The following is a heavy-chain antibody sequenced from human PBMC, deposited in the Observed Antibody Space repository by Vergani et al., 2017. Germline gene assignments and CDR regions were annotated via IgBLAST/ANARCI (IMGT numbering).Heavy chain of an antibody. CDR2: ISGSGGST. CDR1: GFTFSSYA. V-gene: IGHV3-23*01. J-gene: IGHJ6*02. CDR3: AKEVVVAATSHYYYYYGMDV. D-gene: IGHD2-15*01. Sequence: SGGSLRLSCAASGFTFSSYAMSWVRQAPGKGLEWVSAISGSGGSTYYADSVKGRFTISRDNSKNTLYLQMNSLRAEDTAVYYCAKEVVVAATSHYYYYYGMDVWGQGTTVTVSS.